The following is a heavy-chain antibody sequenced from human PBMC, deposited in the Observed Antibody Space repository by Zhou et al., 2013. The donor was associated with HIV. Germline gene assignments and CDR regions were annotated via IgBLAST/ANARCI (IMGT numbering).Heavy chain of an antibody. Sequence: QVQLQESGPGLVKPSQTLSLTCTVSGGSVSSGRDYWSWIRQPPGKGLEWIGYINTRWNSSYNSSLKSRVTISLDTSKNQFSLKLSSVTAADTAVYFCARDSLFGGNGMDVWGQGTTVTVSS. J-gene: IGHJ6*02. CDR2: INTRWNS. D-gene: IGHD3-10*02. CDR3: ARDSLFGGNGMDV. CDR1: GGSVSSGRDY. V-gene: IGHV4-61*09.